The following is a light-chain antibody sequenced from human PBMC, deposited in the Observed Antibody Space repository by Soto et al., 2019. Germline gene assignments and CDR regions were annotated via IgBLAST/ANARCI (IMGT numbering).Light chain of an antibody. V-gene: IGKV1-17*03. Sequence: DIRMTQSPSAMSASVGDRVTITCRASQGIGNYLVWFQQKPGKGPQRLISAASTLQSGVPSRFSGSGSGTEFTLTISSLQPEDFATYYCLQHNSYPLTFGGGTKVEIK. CDR2: AAS. CDR3: LQHNSYPLT. J-gene: IGKJ4*01. CDR1: QGIGNY.